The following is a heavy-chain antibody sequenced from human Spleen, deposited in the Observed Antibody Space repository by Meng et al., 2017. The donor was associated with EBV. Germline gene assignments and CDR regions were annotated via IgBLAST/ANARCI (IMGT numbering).Heavy chain of an antibody. D-gene: IGHD2-8*01. J-gene: IGHJ4*02. CDR2: IYWDDDR. Sequence: QIALKKSVPVLCKRNKTLPLTLTCCGLSIRTRGVGVVWIRQPPGNALEWLAIIYWDDDRRYSPSLENRLTITVDTSKNQVVLKMTNMDPVDTATYYCAHSLGITNIWYHLDYWGQGTLVTVSS. CDR3: AHSLGITNIWYHLDY. V-gene: IGHV2-5*02. CDR1: GLSIRTRGVG.